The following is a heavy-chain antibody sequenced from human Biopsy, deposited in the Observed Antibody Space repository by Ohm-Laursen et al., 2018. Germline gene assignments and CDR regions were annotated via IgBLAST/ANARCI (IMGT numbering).Heavy chain of an antibody. CDR1: GGTFSNYG. V-gene: IGHV1-69*06. D-gene: IGHD3-9*01. CDR3: ATKLTGYFHH. J-gene: IGHJ1*01. CDR2: SIPILGTG. Sequence: ASVKVSCKVPGGTFSNYGVNWVRQAPGQGLEWLGGSIPILGTGNYAQKFQDRVTVAADTSTSTATMELRSLRSDDTAVYYCATKLTGYFHHWGQGTLVIVSS.